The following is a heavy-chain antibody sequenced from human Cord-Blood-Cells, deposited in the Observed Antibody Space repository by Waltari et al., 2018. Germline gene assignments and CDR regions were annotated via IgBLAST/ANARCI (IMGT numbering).Heavy chain of an antibody. Sequence: EVQLVESGGGLIQPGGSLRLSCAASGFTVSSNYMSWVRQAPGKGRDWVSVIYSGGSTYYADSVKGRSTISRDNPKNTLYLQMNSLRAEDTAVYYCARNWGSPVDYWGQGTLVTVSS. J-gene: IGHJ4*02. CDR2: IYSGGST. CDR1: GFTVSSNY. CDR3: ARNWGSPVDY. V-gene: IGHV3-53*01. D-gene: IGHD7-27*01.